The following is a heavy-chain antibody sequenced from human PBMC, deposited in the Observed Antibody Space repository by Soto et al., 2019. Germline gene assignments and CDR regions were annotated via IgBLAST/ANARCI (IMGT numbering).Heavy chain of an antibody. CDR2: VHHSGNS. D-gene: IGHD6-25*01. Sequence: PSETLSLTCAVSGDSIRSDKWWSWVRQPPGKGLEWIGEVHHSGNSNYNPSLKSRVIISVDKPKNQFSLNLSSVTDADTAVYYCARGESQQQRDYWGQGTLVTVSS. J-gene: IGHJ4*02. CDR1: GDSIRSDKW. CDR3: ARGESQQQRDY. V-gene: IGHV4-4*02.